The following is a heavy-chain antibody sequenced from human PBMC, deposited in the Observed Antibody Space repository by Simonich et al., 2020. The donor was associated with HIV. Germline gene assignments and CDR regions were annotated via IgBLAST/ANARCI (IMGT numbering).Heavy chain of an antibody. Sequence: EVQLVESGGGLLQPGRSLRLSCAASGFTFDDYAMHWVRQAPWKGLGCVSGISWNRGSRGYADSVKGRFTISRDNAKNSLYLQMNSLRAEDMALYYCAKDRYSSSSGSFDYWGQGTLVTVSS. CDR1: GFTFDDYA. CDR2: ISWNRGSR. CDR3: AKDRYSSSSGSFDY. V-gene: IGHV3-9*03. J-gene: IGHJ4*02. D-gene: IGHD6-6*01.